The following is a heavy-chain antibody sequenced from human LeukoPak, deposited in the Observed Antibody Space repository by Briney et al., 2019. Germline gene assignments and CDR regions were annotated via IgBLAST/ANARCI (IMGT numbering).Heavy chain of an antibody. CDR1: GYTFTSYY. CDR3: TRTTYYHDNVGPLDAFDI. J-gene: IGHJ3*02. D-gene: IGHD3-22*01. CDR2: INPSGGST. Sequence: ASVKVSCKASGYTFTSYYMHWVRQAPGQGLEWMGIINPSGGSTSYAQKFQGRLTMTSDTATSTIYMELSSLRSDDTAMFYCTRTTYYHDNVGPLDAFDIWGQGTMVTVSS. V-gene: IGHV1-46*01.